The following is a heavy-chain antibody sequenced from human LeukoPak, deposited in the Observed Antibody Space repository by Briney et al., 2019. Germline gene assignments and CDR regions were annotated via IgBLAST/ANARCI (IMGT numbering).Heavy chain of an antibody. Sequence: ASVKVSCTASGYTFTSYGISWVRQAPGQGLEWMGWISAYNGNTNYAQKLQGRVTMTTDTSTSTAYMELRSLRSDDTAVYYCARVRSSARLRLGYYYYGMDVWGQGTTVTVSS. D-gene: IGHD3-16*01. J-gene: IGHJ6*02. V-gene: IGHV1-18*01. CDR1: GYTFTSYG. CDR2: ISAYNGNT. CDR3: ARVRSSARLRLGYYYYGMDV.